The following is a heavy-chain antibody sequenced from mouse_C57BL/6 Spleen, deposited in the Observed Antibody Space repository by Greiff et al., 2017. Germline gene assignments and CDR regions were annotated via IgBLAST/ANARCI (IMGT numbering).Heavy chain of an antibody. D-gene: IGHD2-4*01. CDR3: ARDIYYDYDNY. CDR1: GYAFSSYW. CDR2: IYPGDGDT. V-gene: IGHV1-80*01. J-gene: IGHJ2*01. Sequence: QVQLQQSGAELVKPGASVKISCKASGYAFSSYWMNWVKQRPGKGLEWIGQIYPGDGDTNYNGKFKGKATLTADKSSSTAYMQLSSLTSEDSAVYFCARDIYYDYDNYWGQGTTLTVSS.